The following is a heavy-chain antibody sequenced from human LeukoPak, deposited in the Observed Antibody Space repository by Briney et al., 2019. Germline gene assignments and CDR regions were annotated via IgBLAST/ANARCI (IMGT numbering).Heavy chain of an antibody. J-gene: IGHJ4*02. Sequence: ASVKVSCKASGGTFSSYAISWVRQAPGQGLEWMGWISAYNGNTNYAQKLQGRVTMTTDTSTSTAYMELRSLRSDDTAVYYCARDYYDSSGYDYWGQGTLVTVSS. CDR1: GGTFSSYA. CDR2: ISAYNGNT. CDR3: ARDYYDSSGYDY. D-gene: IGHD3-22*01. V-gene: IGHV1-18*01.